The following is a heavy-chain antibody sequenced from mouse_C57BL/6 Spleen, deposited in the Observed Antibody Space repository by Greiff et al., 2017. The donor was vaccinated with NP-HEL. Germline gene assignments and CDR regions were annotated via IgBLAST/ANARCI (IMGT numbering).Heavy chain of an antibody. CDR3: ARSGTGGFAY. CDR1: GYTFTSYW. D-gene: IGHD4-1*01. J-gene: IGHJ3*01. V-gene: IGHV1-69*01. CDR2: IDPSDSYT. Sequence: VQLQQPGAELVMPGASVKLSCKASGYTFTSYWMHWVKQRPGQGLEWIGEIDPSDSYTNYNQKFKGKATLTADKSSSTAYMQLSSLTSEDSAVYFSARSGTGGFAYWGQGTLVTVSA.